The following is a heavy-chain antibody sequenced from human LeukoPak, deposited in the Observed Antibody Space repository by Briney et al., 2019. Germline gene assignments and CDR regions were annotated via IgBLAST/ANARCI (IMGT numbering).Heavy chain of an antibody. D-gene: IGHD5-12*01. J-gene: IGHJ3*02. Sequence: GGSLRLSCAASGFTFSSYWMSWVRQAPGKGLEWVANIKQDGSEKYYVDSVKGRFTISRDNAKNSLYLQMNSLRAEDTAVYYCARGGGYEWDAFDIWGQGTMVTVSS. CDR2: IKQDGSEK. CDR3: ARGGGYEWDAFDI. V-gene: IGHV3-7*01. CDR1: GFTFSSYW.